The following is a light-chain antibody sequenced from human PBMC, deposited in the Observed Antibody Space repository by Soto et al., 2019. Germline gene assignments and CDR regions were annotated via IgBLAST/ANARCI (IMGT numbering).Light chain of an antibody. V-gene: IGKV3-20*01. CDR3: QRYGGSPLYT. CDR2: DAS. J-gene: IGKJ2*01. Sequence: EIVLTQSPATLSLSPGERATLSCRASQSVSSYLAWYQQKPGQAPRLLIYDASSRATGIPDRFSGSGSGTDFTLTISRLEPEDFAVYYCQRYGGSPLYTFGQGTKLEIK. CDR1: QSVSSY.